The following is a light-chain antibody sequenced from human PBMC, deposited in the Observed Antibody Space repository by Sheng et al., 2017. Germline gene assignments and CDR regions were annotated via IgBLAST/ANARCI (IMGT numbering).Light chain of an antibody. V-gene: IGKV1-5*03. J-gene: IGKJ5*01. Sequence: DIQMTQSPSTLSASLGDRVTITCRASQSISNWLAWFQQKPGKAPKLLIYKASSLESGVPSRFSGSGSETEFTLTITSLQPEDFATYYCQEYNTYSFGQWTRLDIK. CDR3: QEYNTYS. CDR2: KAS. CDR1: QSISNW.